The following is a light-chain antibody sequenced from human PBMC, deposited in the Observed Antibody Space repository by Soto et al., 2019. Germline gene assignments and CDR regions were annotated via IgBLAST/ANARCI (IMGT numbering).Light chain of an antibody. CDR2: DAS. Sequence: DIQMTQSPSTLSASVGDRVTITCRASQSISSWLAWYQQKPGKAPKLLIYDASSLESGVPSRFSGSGSGTEVTLTISSMQPDDFATFYCQQYNSYSRFTFGPGTKVDIK. CDR3: QQYNSYSRFT. J-gene: IGKJ3*01. V-gene: IGKV1-5*01. CDR1: QSISSW.